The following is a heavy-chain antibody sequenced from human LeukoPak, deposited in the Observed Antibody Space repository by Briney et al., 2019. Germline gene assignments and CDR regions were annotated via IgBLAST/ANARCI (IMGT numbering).Heavy chain of an antibody. CDR2: IIPIFGTA. Sequence: GASVKVSCKASGYTFTNNYIHWVRHAPGQGHEWMGGIIPIFGTANYAQKFQGRVTITADKSTSTAYMELSSLRSEDTAVYYCAREGGIAAAGNWFDPWGQGTLVTVSS. D-gene: IGHD6-13*01. CDR3: AREGGIAAAGNWFDP. V-gene: IGHV1-69*06. CDR1: GYTFTNNY. J-gene: IGHJ5*02.